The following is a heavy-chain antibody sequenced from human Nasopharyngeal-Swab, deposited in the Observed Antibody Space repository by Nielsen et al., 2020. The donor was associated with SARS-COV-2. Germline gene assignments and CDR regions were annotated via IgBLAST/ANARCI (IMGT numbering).Heavy chain of an antibody. J-gene: IGHJ4*02. CDR1: GFTVSDNH. Sequence: GESLKISCAASGFTVSDNHVTWVRQAPGKGLECVSVLYGGGYTYYADSVKGRFSISRDSSKNTLYLQMDSLRGEDTAVYYCARDAPAHYGAFYWGRGTLVTVSS. V-gene: IGHV3-66*02. CDR3: ARDAPAHYGAFY. CDR2: LYGGGYT. D-gene: IGHD4-17*01.